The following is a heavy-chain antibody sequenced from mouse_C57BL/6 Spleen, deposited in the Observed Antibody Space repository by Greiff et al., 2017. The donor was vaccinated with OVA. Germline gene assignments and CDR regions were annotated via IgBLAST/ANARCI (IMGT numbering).Heavy chain of an antibody. D-gene: IGHD1-1*01. CDR2: IDPSDSYT. CDR1: GYTFTSYW. V-gene: IGHV1-50*01. Sequence: QVQLKQPGAELVKPGASVKLSCKASGYTFTSYWMQWVKQRPGQGLEWIGEIDPSDSYTNYNQKFKGKATLTVDTSSSTAYMQLSSLTSEDSAVYYCANYYYGSSFAMDYWGQGTSVTVSS. J-gene: IGHJ4*01. CDR3: ANYYYGSSFAMDY.